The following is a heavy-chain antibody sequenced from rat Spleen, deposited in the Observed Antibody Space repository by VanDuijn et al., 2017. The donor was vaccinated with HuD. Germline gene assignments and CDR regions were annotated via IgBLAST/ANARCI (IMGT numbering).Heavy chain of an antibody. CDR1: GYSITSNY. V-gene: IGHV3-1*01. J-gene: IGHJ3*01. CDR2: ISYSGST. CDR3: ARSXXVHYYLXFAD. D-gene: IGHD1-1*01. Sequence: EVQLQESGPGLVKPSQSLSLTCSVTGYSITSNYWGWIRKFPGNKMEWMGYISYSGSTSYNPSLKSRISITRDTSKNQFFLQLNSVTTEDTXXYYXARSXXVHYYLXFADWGQXSLVTVSS.